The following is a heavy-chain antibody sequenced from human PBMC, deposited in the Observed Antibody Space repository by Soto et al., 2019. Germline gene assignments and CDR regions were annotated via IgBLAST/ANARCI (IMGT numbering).Heavy chain of an antibody. Sequence: PGRGLEWIGYFSYVRGTNNSPSLKSRATISGDTSKNQLSLNLSSVTAADTAVYYCERHFRDAYTALAFWGQGTLVTV. CDR2: FSYVRGT. CDR3: ERHFRDAYTALAF. J-gene: IGHJ4*02. D-gene: IGHD2-2*01. V-gene: IGHV4-59*08.